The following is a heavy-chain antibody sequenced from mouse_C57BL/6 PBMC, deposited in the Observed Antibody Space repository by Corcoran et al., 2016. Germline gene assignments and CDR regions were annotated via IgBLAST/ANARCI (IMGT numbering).Heavy chain of an antibody. CDR2: IYPGDGDT. V-gene: IGHV1-80*01. Sequence: QVQLQQSGAELVKPGASVKISCKASGYAFSSYWMNWVKQRPGKGLEWIGQIYPGDGDTNYNGKFKGKATLTAEQSSSTAYMQRSSLTSEASAVYGCASGVNYYGSSDGYWGQGTTLTVSS. CDR1: GYAFSSYW. D-gene: IGHD1-1*01. J-gene: IGHJ2*01. CDR3: ASGVNYYGSSDGY.